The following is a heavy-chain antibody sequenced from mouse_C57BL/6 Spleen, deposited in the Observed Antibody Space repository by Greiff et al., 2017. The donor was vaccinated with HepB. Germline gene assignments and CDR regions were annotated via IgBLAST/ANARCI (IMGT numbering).Heavy chain of an antibody. Sequence: QVQLQQSGAELVKPGASVKLSCKASGYTFTEYTIHWVKQRSGQGLEWIGWFYPGSGSIKYNEKFKDKATLTAGKSASTVYMELSRLTSEDSAVYFGARNEDGGIYYYGSSPCFAYWGQGTLVTVSA. CDR3: ARNEDGGIYYYGSSPCFAY. CDR1: GYTFTEYT. V-gene: IGHV1-62-2*01. D-gene: IGHD1-1*01. J-gene: IGHJ3*01. CDR2: FYPGSGSI.